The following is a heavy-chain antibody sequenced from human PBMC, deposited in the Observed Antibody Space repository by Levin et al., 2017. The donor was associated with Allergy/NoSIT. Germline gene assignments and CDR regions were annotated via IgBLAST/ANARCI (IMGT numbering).Heavy chain of an antibody. CDR3: AHRRNSGRVTPVTYYFDY. CDR2: IYWDDDK. CDR1: GFSLSTSGVG. D-gene: IGHD1-7*01. V-gene: IGHV2-5*02. J-gene: IGHJ4*02. Sequence: SGPTLVKPTQTLTLTCTFSGFSLSTSGVGVGWIRQPPGKALEWLALIYWDDDKRYSPSLKSRLTITKDTSKNQVVLIMTNMDPVDTATYYCAHRRNSGRVTPVTYYFDYWGQGTLVTVSS.